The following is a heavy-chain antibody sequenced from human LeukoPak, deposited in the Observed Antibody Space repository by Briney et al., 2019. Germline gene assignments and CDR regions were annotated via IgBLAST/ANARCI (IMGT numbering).Heavy chain of an antibody. CDR2: INTYGGST. Sequence: GGSLRLSCDVSGFMFSTYAMHWVRQAPGKGPEFVSGINTYGGSTHYAKSVKGRFTISRDNSKNTLYLQMGSLRAEDTAVYYCARGRSAAEYDAFDIWGQGTLVTVSS. J-gene: IGHJ3*02. D-gene: IGHD2-15*01. V-gene: IGHV3-64*01. CDR3: ARGRSAAEYDAFDI. CDR1: GFMFSTYA.